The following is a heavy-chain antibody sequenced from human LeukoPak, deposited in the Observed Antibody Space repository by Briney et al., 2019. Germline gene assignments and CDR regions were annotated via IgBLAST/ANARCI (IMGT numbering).Heavy chain of an antibody. V-gene: IGHV4-34*01. CDR1: GGSFSGYY. CDR2: INHSGST. D-gene: IGHD6-19*01. Sequence: SETLSLTCAVYGGSFSGYYWSWIRQPPGKGLEWIGEINHSGSTNYNPSLKSRVTISVDTSKNQFSLKLSSVTAADTAVYYCARHGYSSGWSTSGVLYYYYMDVWGKGTTVTISS. J-gene: IGHJ6*03. CDR3: ARHGYSSGWSTSGVLYYYYMDV.